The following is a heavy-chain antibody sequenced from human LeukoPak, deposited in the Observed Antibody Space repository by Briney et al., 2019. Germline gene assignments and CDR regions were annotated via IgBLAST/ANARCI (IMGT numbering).Heavy chain of an antibody. CDR2: ISDSGGST. V-gene: IGHV3-64D*09. CDR1: GFLFSSYA. CDR3: VRGYSFGPSGMDV. J-gene: IGHJ6*02. Sequence: GGSLRLSCSASGFLFSSYAMHWVRQAPGKGLEYVSAISDSGGSTYYADSVKGRFTISRDNSKNTLYLQMSSLRAEDTAVYFCVRGYSFGPSGMDVWGQGTTVTASS. D-gene: IGHD2-15*01.